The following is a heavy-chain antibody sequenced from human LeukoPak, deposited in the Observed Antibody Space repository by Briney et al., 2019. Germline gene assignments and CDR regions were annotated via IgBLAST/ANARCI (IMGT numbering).Heavy chain of an antibody. V-gene: IGHV4-59*08. Sequence: PSETLSLTCTVSGGSISSYYWSWIRQPPGKGLEWIGYIYYTGSTNYNPSLKSRVTISVDTSKNQFSLKLTSVTAADTAVYYCARIVCSSATCPRRYAFDIWGQGTMVTVSS. D-gene: IGHD2-2*01. J-gene: IGHJ3*02. CDR1: GGSISSYY. CDR3: ARIVCSSATCPRRYAFDI. CDR2: IYYTGST.